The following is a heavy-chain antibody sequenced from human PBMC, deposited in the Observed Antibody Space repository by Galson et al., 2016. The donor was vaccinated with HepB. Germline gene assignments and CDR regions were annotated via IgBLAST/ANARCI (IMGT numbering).Heavy chain of an antibody. Sequence: SVKASCKASGYAYTSYGTNWLRQAPGQGPEWMGWISAANGNTLYAPKFQGRVTLTTDTSTSTAYTELTSLKSDDTAVYYCARSSFGVSNPWGQGTLVTVS. CDR2: ISAANGNT. CDR3: ARSSFGVSNP. J-gene: IGHJ5*02. CDR1: GYAYTSYG. V-gene: IGHV1-18*01. D-gene: IGHD3-3*01.